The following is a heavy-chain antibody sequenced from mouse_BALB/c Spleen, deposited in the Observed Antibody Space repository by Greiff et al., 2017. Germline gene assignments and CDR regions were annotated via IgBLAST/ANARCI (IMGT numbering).Heavy chain of an antibody. D-gene: IGHD4-1*01. J-gene: IGHJ3*01. V-gene: IGHV5-9-3*01. Sequence: EVKLVESGGGLVKPGGSLKLSCAASGFTFSSYAMSWVRQTPEKRLEWVATISSGGSYTYYPDSVKGRFTISRDNAKNTLYLQMSSLRSEDTAMYYCARPELGRGFAYWGQGTLVTVSA. CDR2: ISSGGSYT. CDR3: ARPELGRGFAY. CDR1: GFTFSSYA.